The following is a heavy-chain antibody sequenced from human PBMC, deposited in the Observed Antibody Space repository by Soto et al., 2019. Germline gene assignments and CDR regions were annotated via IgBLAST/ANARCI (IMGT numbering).Heavy chain of an antibody. V-gene: IGHV3-23*01. J-gene: IGHJ6*02. D-gene: IGHD5-18*01. CDR2: ISGSGGST. CDR1: GFTFSSYA. CDR3: AKEQAGIQLWLTQEYGMDV. Sequence: EVQLLESGGGLVQPGGSLRLSCAASGFTFSSYAMSWVRQAPGKGLEWVSAISGSGGSTYYADSVKGRFTISRDNSKNTLYLQMNSLRAEDTAVYYCAKEQAGIQLWLTQEYGMDVWGQGTTVTVSS.